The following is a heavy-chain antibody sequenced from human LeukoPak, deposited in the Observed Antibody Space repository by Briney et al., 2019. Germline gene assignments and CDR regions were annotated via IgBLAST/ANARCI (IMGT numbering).Heavy chain of an antibody. Sequence: GGSLRLSCAASGFTFSSYEMNWVRQAPGKGLEWVSYISSSGSTIYYADSVKGRFTISRDNAKNSLYLQMNSLRAEDTAVYYCARAGYSSSWYDFGYSYGWNYWGQGSLVTVSS. CDR3: ARAGYSSSWYDFGYSYGWNY. V-gene: IGHV3-48*03. D-gene: IGHD6-13*01. CDR1: GFTFSSYE. J-gene: IGHJ4*02. CDR2: ISSSGSTI.